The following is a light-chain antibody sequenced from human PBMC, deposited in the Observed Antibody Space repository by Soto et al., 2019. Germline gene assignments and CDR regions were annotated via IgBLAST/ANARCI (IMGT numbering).Light chain of an antibody. J-gene: IGKJ2*01. Sequence: EIVMMQSPATLSVSPGERATLSCRASQSVSSNLAWYQQKPGQAPRLLIYAASTRATGIPARFSGSGSGTEFTLTISSLQSEDFAVYYCQQYNKWPPYTFGQGTKLEIK. CDR1: QSVSSN. V-gene: IGKV3-15*01. CDR3: QQYNKWPPYT. CDR2: AAS.